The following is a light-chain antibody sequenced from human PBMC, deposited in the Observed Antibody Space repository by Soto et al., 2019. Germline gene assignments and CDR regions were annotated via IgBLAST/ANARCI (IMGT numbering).Light chain of an antibody. CDR3: QHYNSWPPMYT. Sequence: EIVMTQSPATLSVSPGERATLSCRASQSVSINLAWYQQKPGQAPRLLIYGASSRVTGIPARFSGSGSGTKFTLTISSMQPEDFAVYYCQHYNSWPPMYTFGQGTKLEIK. J-gene: IGKJ2*01. V-gene: IGKV3-15*01. CDR1: QSVSIN. CDR2: GAS.